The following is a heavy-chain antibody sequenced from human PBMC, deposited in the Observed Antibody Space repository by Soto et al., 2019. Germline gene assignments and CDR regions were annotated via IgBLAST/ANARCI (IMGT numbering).Heavy chain of an antibody. CDR3: ALRSMAVVPEY. J-gene: IGHJ4*02. CDR2: LYYGRSA. CDR1: GDSISSYY. Sequence: QVQLQESGPGLVKPSETLSLTCAVSGDSISSYYCMWIRQPPGKGLESIVYLYYGRSANYNPSLMSRVTLSVDTSTNQCSLTLRSMTAADTAVYYCALRSMAVVPEYWGQGTLVTVSS. V-gene: IGHV4-59*01. D-gene: IGHD3-22*01.